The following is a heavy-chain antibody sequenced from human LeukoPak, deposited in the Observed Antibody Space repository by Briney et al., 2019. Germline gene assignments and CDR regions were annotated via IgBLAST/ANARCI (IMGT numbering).Heavy chain of an antibody. CDR2: ISYDGSNK. Sequence: GGSLRLSCAASGFTFSSYGMHWVRQAPGKGLEWVAVISYDGSNKYYADSVKGRFTISRDNSKNTLYLQMNSLRAEDTAVYYCAKGTTGIAVQTVYWGQGTLVTVSS. V-gene: IGHV3-30*18. J-gene: IGHJ4*02. D-gene: IGHD6-19*01. CDR1: GFTFSSYG. CDR3: AKGTTGIAVQTVY.